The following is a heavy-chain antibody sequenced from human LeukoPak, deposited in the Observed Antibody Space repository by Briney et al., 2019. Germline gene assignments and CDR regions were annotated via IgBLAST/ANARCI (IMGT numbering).Heavy chain of an antibody. CDR1: GYTFTSYG. D-gene: IGHD3/OR15-3a*01. CDR3: ARDRDWDRFDY. V-gene: IGHV1-18*01. Sequence: ASGKVSCKASGYTFTSYGISWVRQPPGQGLEGMGWISAYNGNTNYAQKLQGRVTMTTDTSTSTAYMELRSLRSDDTAVYYCARDRDWDRFDYWGQGTLVTVSS. CDR2: ISAYNGNT. J-gene: IGHJ4*02.